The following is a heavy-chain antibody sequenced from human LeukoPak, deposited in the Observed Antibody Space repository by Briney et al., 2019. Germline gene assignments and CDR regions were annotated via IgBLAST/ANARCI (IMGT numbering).Heavy chain of an antibody. Sequence: SETLSLICTVSGGSISSSSYYWGWIRQPPGKGLEWIGSIYYSGSTYYNPSLKSRVTISVDTSKNQFSLKLSSVTAADTAVYYCARVVPAAEYYYYYYGMDVWGQGTTVTVSS. CDR3: ARVVPAAEYYYYYYGMDV. D-gene: IGHD2-2*01. V-gene: IGHV4-39*07. CDR1: GGSISSSSYY. J-gene: IGHJ6*02. CDR2: IYYSGST.